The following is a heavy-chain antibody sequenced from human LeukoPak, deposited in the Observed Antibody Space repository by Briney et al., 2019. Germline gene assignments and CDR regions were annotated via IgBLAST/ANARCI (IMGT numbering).Heavy chain of an antibody. CDR1: GFTFSSFG. J-gene: IGHJ4*02. D-gene: IGHD3-22*01. CDR3: ARDYYDSSGSYYIDY. V-gene: IGHV3-33*01. Sequence: GSSLRLSCAASGFTFSSFGMHWVRQAPGKGLEWVAVIWYDGSNKYYADSVKGRFTISRDTSKNTLYLQMNSLRVEDTAVYYCARDYYDSSGSYYIDYWGQGALVTVSS. CDR2: IWYDGSNK.